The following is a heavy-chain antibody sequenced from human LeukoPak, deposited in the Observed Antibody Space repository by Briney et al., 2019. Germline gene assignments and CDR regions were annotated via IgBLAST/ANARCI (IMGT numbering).Heavy chain of an antibody. V-gene: IGHV4-39*07. CDR3: ASNTGTVFDY. CDR1: GGSISSSSYY. CDR2: IYYSGST. Sequence: SETLSLTCTVSGGSISSSSYYWGWIRQPPGKGLEWIGSIYYSGSTNYNPSLKSRVTISVDTSKNQFSLNLTSVTAADTAVYYCASNTGTVFDYWGQGALVTVSS. D-gene: IGHD7-27*01. J-gene: IGHJ4*02.